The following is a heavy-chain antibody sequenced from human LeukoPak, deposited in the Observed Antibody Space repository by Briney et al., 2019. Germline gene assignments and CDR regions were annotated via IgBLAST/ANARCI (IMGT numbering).Heavy chain of an antibody. V-gene: IGHV4-4*07. CDR3: ARLSTVTTSFDY. CDR1: GGSISSYY. Sequence: SETLSLTCTVSGGSISSYYWSWIRQPAGKGLEWIARIYTSGTTHYNPSLKSRVTMSVDTSKNQFSLKLSSVTAADTAVYYCARLSTVTTSFDYWGQGTLVTVSS. CDR2: IYTSGTT. D-gene: IGHD4-17*01. J-gene: IGHJ4*02.